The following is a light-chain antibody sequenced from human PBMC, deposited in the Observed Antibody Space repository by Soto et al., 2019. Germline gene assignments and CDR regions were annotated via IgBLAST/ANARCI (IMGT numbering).Light chain of an antibody. CDR3: QKYNSY. CDR2: DAS. J-gene: IGKJ5*01. CDR1: QSIGSW. Sequence: DFQMTQSPSTLSASVGDKVTMTCRASQSIGSWLVWYQQKPGKAPKVLIYDASSLESGVPSRFSGSGSGTEFTLTISSLQPDDFATYYCQKYNSYFGQGTRLEIK. V-gene: IGKV1-5*01.